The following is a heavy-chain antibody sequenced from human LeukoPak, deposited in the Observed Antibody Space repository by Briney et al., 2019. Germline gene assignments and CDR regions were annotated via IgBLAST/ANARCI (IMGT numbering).Heavy chain of an antibody. J-gene: IGHJ4*02. CDR1: GGSISSSSYY. D-gene: IGHD3-22*01. Sequence: PSETLSLTCTVSGGSISSSSYYWGWIRPPPGRGLEWLGSLHYGGSTYYNPSLNSRVTISVDTSKKQISLKQNSVTAADTAVYYCARLTFHYDGSGYYFDYWGQGTLVTVSS. CDR2: LHYGGST. CDR3: ARLTFHYDGSGYYFDY. V-gene: IGHV4-39*01.